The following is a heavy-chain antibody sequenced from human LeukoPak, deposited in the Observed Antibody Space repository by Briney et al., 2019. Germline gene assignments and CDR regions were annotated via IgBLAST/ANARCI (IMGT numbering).Heavy chain of an antibody. CDR1: GGSISSSSYY. Sequence: SETLSLTCTVSGGSISSSSYYWGWIRQPPGKGLEWIGEINHSGSTNYNPSLKSRVTISVDTSKNQFSLKLSSVTAADTAVYYCARVGWLRTFGRSYYFDYWGQGTLVTVSS. J-gene: IGHJ4*02. V-gene: IGHV4-39*07. D-gene: IGHD5-12*01. CDR3: ARVGWLRTFGRSYYFDY. CDR2: INHSGST.